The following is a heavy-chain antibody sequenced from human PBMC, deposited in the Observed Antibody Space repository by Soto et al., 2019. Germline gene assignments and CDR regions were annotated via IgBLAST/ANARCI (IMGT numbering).Heavy chain of an antibody. Sequence: EVQLVESGGGLVKPGGSLRLSCAASGFTFRSFTMNWVRQAPGKGLEWVSTISSNSAYIYYTDALRGRFTISRDKDKISLHLQMNSLRAEDTVLYCCTSNASLDSSARGWFDPWGPGTLVTVSS. CDR3: TSNASLDSSARGWFDP. J-gene: IGHJ5*02. CDR2: ISSNSAYI. D-gene: IGHD6-13*01. V-gene: IGHV3-21*02. CDR1: GFTFRSFT.